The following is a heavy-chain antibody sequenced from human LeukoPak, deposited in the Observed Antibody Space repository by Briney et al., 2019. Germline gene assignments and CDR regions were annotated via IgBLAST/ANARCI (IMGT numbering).Heavy chain of an antibody. CDR2: VNFPGTS. D-gene: IGHD2-21*01. V-gene: IGHV4-28*01. CDR1: GYAIGSSHY. Sequence: SETLSLTCDVSGYAIGSSHYWGWIRQPPGRGLQWIGHVNFPGTSAYNASLRNRVTISIEASKNRFSLRLTSVTVADAAIYYCARVVSQAAPDWYMDVWGGGTVVIVSS. CDR3: ARVVSQAAPDWYMDV. J-gene: IGHJ2*01.